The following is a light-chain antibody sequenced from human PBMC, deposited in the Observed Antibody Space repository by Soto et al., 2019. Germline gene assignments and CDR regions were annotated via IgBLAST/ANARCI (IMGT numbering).Light chain of an antibody. Sequence: IQMTQSPSSLSASVGDRVTITCRASQSISSYLNWYQQKTGKAPKILIYAESSLQSGVPSRFSGSGSGTDLNLTISRLQPDDFATYYCQNYNRYSWTFAQGTKVDIK. CDR3: QNYNRYSWT. CDR2: AES. CDR1: QSISSY. V-gene: IGKV1-39*01. J-gene: IGKJ1*01.